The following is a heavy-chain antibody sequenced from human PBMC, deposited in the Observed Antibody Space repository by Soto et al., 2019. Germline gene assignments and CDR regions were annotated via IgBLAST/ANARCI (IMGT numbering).Heavy chain of an antibody. CDR3: AKDVKDIVVVVAATPTWYFDY. V-gene: IGHV3-23*01. Sequence: GGSLRLSCAASGLTFSSYAMSWVRQAPGKGLEWVSAISGSGGSTYYADSVKGRLTMSREHSKNTLYLQMNSLRAEDTAVYYCAKDVKDIVVVVAATPTWYFDYLGQGTLVTVSS. CDR1: GLTFSSYA. D-gene: IGHD2-15*01. CDR2: ISGSGGST. J-gene: IGHJ4*02.